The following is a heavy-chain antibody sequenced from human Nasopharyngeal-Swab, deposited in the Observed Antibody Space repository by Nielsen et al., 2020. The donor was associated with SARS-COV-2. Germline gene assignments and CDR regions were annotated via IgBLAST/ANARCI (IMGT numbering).Heavy chain of an antibody. V-gene: IGHV3-30*18. Sequence: GGSLRLSCAASGFTFSSYGMHWVRQAPGKGLEWVAVISYDGSNKYYADSVKGRFTISRDNSKNTLYLQMNSLRAEDTAVYYCAKGFDYWGQGTLVTVSS. CDR2: ISYDGSNK. J-gene: IGHJ4*02. CDR3: AKGFDY. CDR1: GFTFSSYG.